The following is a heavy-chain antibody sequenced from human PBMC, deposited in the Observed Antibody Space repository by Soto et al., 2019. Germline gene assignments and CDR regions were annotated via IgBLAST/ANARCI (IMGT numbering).Heavy chain of an antibody. J-gene: IGHJ4*02. CDR2: ISYDGSDK. D-gene: IGHD3-22*01. CDR3: AKDYFDTSGSPYYFDN. Sequence: QVQLVESGGGVVQPGRSLRLSCAASGFTFSSYAMHWVRQAPGKGLEWVAVISYDGSDKYYADSVKGRFTISRDNSKNTLSLQMSSLRAEDTAVYYCAKDYFDTSGSPYYFDNWGQGTLVTVSS. V-gene: IGHV3-30*04. CDR1: GFTFSSYA.